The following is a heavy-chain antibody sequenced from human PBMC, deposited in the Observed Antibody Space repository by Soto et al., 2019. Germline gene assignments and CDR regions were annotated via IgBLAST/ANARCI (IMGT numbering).Heavy chain of an antibody. CDR2: IFHSGTT. Sequence: PSETLSLTCTASGDSISNGRYFWSWIRQPPGKGLEWIGYIFHSGTTYHNPSLKSRAIISVDTSKNQFSLRLSSVTAADTAVYYCARGVVLPKYSRISHRWFDPWGQGTLVTVSS. CDR1: GDSISNGRYF. D-gene: IGHD4-4*01. J-gene: IGHJ5*02. V-gene: IGHV4-31*03. CDR3: ARGVVLPKYSRISHRWFDP.